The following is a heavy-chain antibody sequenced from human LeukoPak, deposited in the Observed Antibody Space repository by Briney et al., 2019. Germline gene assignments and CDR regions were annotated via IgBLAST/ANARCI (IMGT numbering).Heavy chain of an antibody. D-gene: IGHD2-2*01. V-gene: IGHV3-23*01. CDR1: GFTFSSYA. CDR3: AKDIGYCRSTSCPGAFDI. Sequence: GGSLRLSCAASGFTFSSYAMSWVRQAPGKGLEWVSAISGSGGSTYYADSVKGRFTISRDNSKNTLYLQMNSLRAEDTAVYYCAKDIGYCRSTSCPGAFDIWGQGTMVTVSS. J-gene: IGHJ3*02. CDR2: ISGSGGST.